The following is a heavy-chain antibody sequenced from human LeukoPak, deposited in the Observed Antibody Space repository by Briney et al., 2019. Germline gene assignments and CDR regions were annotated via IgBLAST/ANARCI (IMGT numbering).Heavy chain of an antibody. CDR3: AKDLHYYVAMGV. CDR1: GFTISNYW. V-gene: IGHV3-23*01. D-gene: IGHD3-10*02. Sequence: GGSLRLSCAASGFTISNYWMHWVRQAPGKGLEWVSSIGSDDNKHYSESAKGRFAISRDNSKNTLFLQMNSLRAEDTAVYYCAKDLHYYVAMGVWGQGTTVTVSS. CDR2: IGSDDNK. J-gene: IGHJ6*02.